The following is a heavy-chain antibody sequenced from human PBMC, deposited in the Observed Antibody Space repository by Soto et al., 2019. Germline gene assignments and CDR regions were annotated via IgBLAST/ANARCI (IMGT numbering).Heavy chain of an antibody. Sequence: EVQLVESGGGLVQPGGSLRLSCAASGFSFSVYWMSWVRQSPGKGLEWVANIKQDGSEKYYVDSVRGRFTISRDNANNSLYLQTNSLRAEDTAVYYCATTSGGFFDNWGQGTLVTVSS. CDR1: GFSFSVYW. V-gene: IGHV3-7*05. D-gene: IGHD1-1*01. CDR3: ATTSGGFFDN. J-gene: IGHJ4*02. CDR2: IKQDGSEK.